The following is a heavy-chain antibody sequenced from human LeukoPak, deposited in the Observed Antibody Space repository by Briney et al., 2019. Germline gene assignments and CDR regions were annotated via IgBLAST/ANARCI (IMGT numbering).Heavy chain of an antibody. Sequence: QPGGSLRLSCAASGFTFSSYGMHWVRQAPGKGLEWVAVIWYDGSNKYYADSVKGRFTISRDNSKNTLYLQMHSLRANDTAVDYCAREDIRYYYGSGHFDYWGQGTLVTVSS. J-gene: IGHJ4*02. CDR3: AREDIRYYYGSGHFDY. V-gene: IGHV3-33*01. CDR1: GFTFSSYG. CDR2: IWYDGSNK. D-gene: IGHD3-10*01.